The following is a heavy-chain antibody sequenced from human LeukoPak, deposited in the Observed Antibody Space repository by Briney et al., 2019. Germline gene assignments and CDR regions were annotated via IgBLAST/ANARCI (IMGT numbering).Heavy chain of an antibody. V-gene: IGHV3-21*01. Sequence: GGSLRLSCAASGFTFSSYSMNWVRQAPGKGLEWVSSISSSSSYIYYADSVKGRFTISRDNAKNSLYLQMNSLRAEDTAVYYCAKEIYYYDSSGIDYWGQGTLVTVSS. CDR2: ISSSSSYI. CDR3: AKEIYYYDSSGIDY. D-gene: IGHD3-22*01. J-gene: IGHJ4*02. CDR1: GFTFSSYS.